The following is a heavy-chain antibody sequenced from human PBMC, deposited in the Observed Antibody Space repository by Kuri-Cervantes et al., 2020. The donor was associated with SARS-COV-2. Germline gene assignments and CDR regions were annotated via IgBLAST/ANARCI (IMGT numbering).Heavy chain of an antibody. CDR1: GFTFSSYS. J-gene: IGHJ5*02. CDR3: ARGTNDFWSGYYPAVKGWFDP. V-gene: IGHV3-48*01. D-gene: IGHD3-3*01. Sequence: GGSLRLSCAASGFTFSSYSMNWVRQAPGKGLEWVSYISSSSSTIYYADSVKGRFTISRDNAKNSLYLQMNSLRAEDTAVYYCARGTNDFWSGYYPAVKGWFDPWGQGTLVTVSS. CDR2: ISSSSSTI.